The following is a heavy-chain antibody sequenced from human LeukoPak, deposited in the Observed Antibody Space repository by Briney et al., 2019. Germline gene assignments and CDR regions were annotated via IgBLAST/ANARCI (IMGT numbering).Heavy chain of an antibody. D-gene: IGHD6-19*01. CDR2: ISSRGDST. J-gene: IGHJ4*02. Sequence: GGSLRLSCAASGFIFSNYAMSWVRQVPGRGLEGVSTISSRGDSTYVADSVKGRFTISRDNSKNSLYLQMNTVRAEDTAVYCVKGPRPDITVAHTVENWGQGTLVTVSS. CDR3: KGPRPDITVAHTVEN. CDR1: GFIFSNYA. V-gene: IGHV3-23*01.